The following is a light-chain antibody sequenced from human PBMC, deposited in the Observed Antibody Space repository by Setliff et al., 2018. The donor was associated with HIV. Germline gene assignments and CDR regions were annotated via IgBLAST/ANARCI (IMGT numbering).Light chain of an antibody. CDR3: SSYTSISTYV. Sequence: QSALTQPASVSGSPGQSITISCTGTSSDIGYYNYVSWYQQHPGKAPTLMIYDVSSRPSGVSSRFSGSKSGNTASLTISGLQTEDEADYYCSSYTSISTYVFGTGTKVTVL. CDR1: SSDIGYYNY. J-gene: IGLJ1*01. CDR2: DVS. V-gene: IGLV2-14*03.